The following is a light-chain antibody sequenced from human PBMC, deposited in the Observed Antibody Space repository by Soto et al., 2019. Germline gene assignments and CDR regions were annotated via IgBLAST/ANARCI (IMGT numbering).Light chain of an antibody. CDR1: QSVSSSY. CDR2: GAS. V-gene: IGKV3-20*01. CDR3: QQYGSSGP. Sequence: FVLTQSLGTLSLSQRDRAPLSCRASQSVSSSYLAWYQQKPGQAPRLLIYGASSRATGIPDRFSGSGSGTDFTLTISRLEPEDFAVYYCQQYGSSGPFGQGGKVAI. J-gene: IGKJ1*01.